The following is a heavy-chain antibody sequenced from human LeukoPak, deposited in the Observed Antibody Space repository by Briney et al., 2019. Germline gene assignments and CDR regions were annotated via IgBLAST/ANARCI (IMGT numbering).Heavy chain of an antibody. V-gene: IGHV1-2*02. CDR3: ATSRGGTSFDY. CDR1: GYTFTDYY. J-gene: IGHJ4*02. Sequence: GASVKVSCKASGYTFTDYYVHWVRQAPGQGLEWMGWMNPNSGGTNYAQRFQGRVTMTRDTSISTAYMELTRLRFDDSAVFQCATSRGGTSFDYWGQGTLVTVSS. CDR2: MNPNSGGT. D-gene: IGHD2-2*01.